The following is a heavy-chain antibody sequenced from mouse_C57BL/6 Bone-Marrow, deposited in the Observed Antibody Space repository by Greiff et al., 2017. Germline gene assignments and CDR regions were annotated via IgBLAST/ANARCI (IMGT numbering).Heavy chain of an antibody. CDR1: GYTFTSYW. Sequence: QVQLQQPGAELVRPGSSVKLSCKASGYTFTSYWMHWVKQRPIQGLEWIGNIDPSDSETHYNQKFKDKATLTVDKSSSTAYMQLSILTSEDSAVYYCARPHYYGSSPYAMDYWGQGTSVTVSS. CDR3: ARPHYYGSSPYAMDY. CDR2: IDPSDSET. J-gene: IGHJ4*01. D-gene: IGHD1-1*01. V-gene: IGHV1-52*01.